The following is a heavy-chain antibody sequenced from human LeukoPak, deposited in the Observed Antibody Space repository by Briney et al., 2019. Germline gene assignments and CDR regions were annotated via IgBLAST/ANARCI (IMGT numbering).Heavy chain of an antibody. CDR1: GLTFSDSR. D-gene: IGHD3-10*01. V-gene: IGHV3-23*01. CDR2: TAGADDVV. J-gene: IGHJ4*02. Sequence: GGSLRLSCAVSGLTFSDSRMIWVRQAPEKRLEWVAVTAGADDVVQYADSVKGRFTISTDNSKNTVYLQMNSLRAEDTAVYYCAKRASGSGTSLYYFDYWGQGTLVTVSS. CDR3: AKRASGSGTSLYYFDY.